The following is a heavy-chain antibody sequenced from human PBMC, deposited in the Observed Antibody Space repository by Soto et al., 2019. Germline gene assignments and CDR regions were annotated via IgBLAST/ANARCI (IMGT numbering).Heavy chain of an antibody. J-gene: IGHJ6*02. CDR2: IIPIFGTA. CDR1: GGTFSSYA. D-gene: IGHD3-10*01. V-gene: IGHV1-69*13. CDR3: ARAITMVRGVIMDGMDV. Sequence: GASVKVSCKASGGTFSSYAISWVRRAPGQGLEWMGGIIPIFGTANYAQKFQGRVTITADESTSTAYMELSSLRSEDTAVYYCARAITMVRGVIMDGMDVWGQGTTVTVSS.